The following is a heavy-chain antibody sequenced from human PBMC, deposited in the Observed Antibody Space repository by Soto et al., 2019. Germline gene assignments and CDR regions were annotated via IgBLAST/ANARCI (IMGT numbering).Heavy chain of an antibody. CDR1: GFTFSSYA. V-gene: IGHV3-23*01. CDR3: AMAGGIATAGAFNY. CDR2: ISGSGGST. J-gene: IGHJ4*02. Sequence: EVQLLASGGGLVQPGGSLRLSCAASGFTFSSYAMSWVRQAPGKGLEWVSAISGSGGSTYYADSVKGRFTISRDSSKNTLDLQMNSLRAEDTAVYYCAMAGGIATAGAFNYWGQGTLVTVSS. D-gene: IGHD6-13*01.